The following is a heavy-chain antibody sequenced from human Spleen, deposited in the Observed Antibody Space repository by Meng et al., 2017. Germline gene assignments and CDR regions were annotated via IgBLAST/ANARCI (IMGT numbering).Heavy chain of an antibody. CDR3: ARGPTTMAHDFDY. J-gene: IGHJ4*02. CDR2: INHSGST. CDR1: GGSFSDYY. Sequence: QVRLQEWGGGLLKPSGTLPLTCVVSGGSFSDYYWSWIRQPPGKGLEWIGEINHSGSTNYNPSFESRATISVDTSQNNLSLKLSSVTAADSAVYYCARGPTTMAHDFDYWGQGTLVTVSS. V-gene: IGHV4-34*01. D-gene: IGHD4-11*01.